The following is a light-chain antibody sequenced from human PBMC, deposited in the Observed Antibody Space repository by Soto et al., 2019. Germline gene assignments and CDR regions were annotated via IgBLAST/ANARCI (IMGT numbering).Light chain of an antibody. V-gene: IGKV3-20*01. Sequence: EIVLTQSPGTLSLSPGERATLSCRASQSVSRSYLDWYQQKPGQAPRLLIYAASSRDTGIPDRFSGSGSGTDFPLTISRLEPEDFAVYYCQQYGSSLFTFGPGNKVDIK. CDR1: QSVSRSY. J-gene: IGKJ3*01. CDR3: QQYGSSLFT. CDR2: AAS.